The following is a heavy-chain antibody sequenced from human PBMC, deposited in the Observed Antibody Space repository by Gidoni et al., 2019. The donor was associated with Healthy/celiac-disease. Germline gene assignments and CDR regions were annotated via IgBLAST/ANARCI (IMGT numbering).Heavy chain of an antibody. V-gene: IGHV4-34*01. Sequence: QVQLQQWGAGLLKPSETLSLTCAVYGGSFSGYYWSWIRQPPGKGLEWIGEINHSGSTNYNPSLKSRVTISVDTSKNQFSLKLSSVTAADTAVYYCAGSIVVVAATPRGWFDPWGQGTLVTVSS. D-gene: IGHD2-15*01. J-gene: IGHJ5*02. CDR1: GGSFSGYY. CDR2: INHSGST. CDR3: AGSIVVVAATPRGWFDP.